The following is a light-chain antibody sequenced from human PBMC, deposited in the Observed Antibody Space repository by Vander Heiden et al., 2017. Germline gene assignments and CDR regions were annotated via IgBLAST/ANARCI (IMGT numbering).Light chain of an antibody. Sequence: QSALTQPASVSGSPGQSITISCTGTSSDVGAYNYVSWYQLHPGKAPKLMIYDVSNRPSGVSNRFSGSKSGNTASLTISGLQAEDEADYYCSSYTTSSTPLYVFGTGTKVTVL. CDR2: DVS. J-gene: IGLJ1*01. CDR1: SSDVGAYNY. CDR3: SSYTTSSTPLYV. V-gene: IGLV2-14*03.